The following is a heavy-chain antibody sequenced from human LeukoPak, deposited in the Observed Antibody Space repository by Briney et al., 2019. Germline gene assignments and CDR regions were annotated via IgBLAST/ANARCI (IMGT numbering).Heavy chain of an antibody. CDR1: GGSISSSSYY. J-gene: IGHJ5*02. CDR3: ARLHSDDPGVPTTTNWFDP. Sequence: PSETLSLTCTVSGGSISSSSYYWGWIRQPPGKGLEWIGSIYYSGSTYYNPSLKSRVTISVDTSKNQFSLKLSSVTAADTAVYYCARLHSDDPGVPTTTNWFDPWGQGTLVTVSS. CDR2: IYYSGST. V-gene: IGHV4-39*01. D-gene: IGHD1-1*01.